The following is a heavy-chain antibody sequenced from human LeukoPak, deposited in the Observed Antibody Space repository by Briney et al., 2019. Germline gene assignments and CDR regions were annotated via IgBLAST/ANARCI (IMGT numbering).Heavy chain of an antibody. D-gene: IGHD5-18*01. CDR1: GGSISSYY. CDR3: ARGPRGYSWD. CDR2: IYYSGST. Sequence: PSETLSLTCTVSGGSISSYYWSWIRQPPGKGLEWIAYIYYSGSTNYNPSLKSRVTISVDTSKNQFSLKLSSVTAADTAVYYCARGPRGYSWDWGQGTLVTVSS. J-gene: IGHJ4*02. V-gene: IGHV4-59*12.